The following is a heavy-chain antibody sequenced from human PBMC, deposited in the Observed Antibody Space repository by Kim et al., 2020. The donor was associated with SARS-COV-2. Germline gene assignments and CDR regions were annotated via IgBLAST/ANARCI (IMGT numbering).Heavy chain of an antibody. D-gene: IGHD2-15*01. CDR2: ISYDGSNK. CDR3: AKGDYCSGGSCFDY. Sequence: GGSLRLSCAASGFTFSSYGMHWVRQAPGKGLEWVAVISYDGSNKYYADSVKGRFTISRDNSKNTLYLQMNSLRAEDTAVYYCAKGDYCSGGSCFDYWGQG. J-gene: IGHJ4*02. CDR1: GFTFSSYG. V-gene: IGHV3-30*18.